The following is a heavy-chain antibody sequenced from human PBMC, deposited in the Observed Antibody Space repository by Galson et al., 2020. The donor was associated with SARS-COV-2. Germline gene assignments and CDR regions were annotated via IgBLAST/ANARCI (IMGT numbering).Heavy chain of an antibody. J-gene: IGHJ4*02. CDR3: AKEIASGTYYKYCFDS. V-gene: IGHV3-23*01. D-gene: IGHD3-10*01. CDR1: GFNFGTYP. CDR2: ISVSGTTT. Sequence: GESLKISCAASGFNFGTYPLIWVRQAPGKGLEWISFISVSGTTTSYADSVKGRFTISRDNSNNTLYLQMTSLRAEDTALYFCAKEIASGTYYKYCFDSWGLGTLVTVSS.